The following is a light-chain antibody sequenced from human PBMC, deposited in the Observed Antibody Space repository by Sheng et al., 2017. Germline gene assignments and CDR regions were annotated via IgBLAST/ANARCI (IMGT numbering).Light chain of an antibody. CDR2: LGS. J-gene: IGKJ4*01. CDR3: MQALQTPLT. CDR1: QSLLHRNGHNY. Sequence: DIVMTQSPLSLPVTPGEPASISCRSSQSLLHRNGHNYLNWYLQKPGQSPQVLIYLGSNRASGVPDRFSGSGSGTDFTLKISRVEAEDVGVYYCMQALQTPLTFGGGTKVEIK. V-gene: IGKV2-28*01.